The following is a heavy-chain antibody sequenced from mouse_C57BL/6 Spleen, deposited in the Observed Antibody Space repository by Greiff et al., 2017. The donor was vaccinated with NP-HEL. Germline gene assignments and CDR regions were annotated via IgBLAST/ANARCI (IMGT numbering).Heavy chain of an antibody. V-gene: IGHV5-4*01. CDR2: ISDGGSYT. J-gene: IGHJ3*01. D-gene: IGHD2-1*01. CDR3: ARDRGNYVRFAY. CDR1: GFTFSSYA. Sequence: EVKLVESGGGLVQPGGSRKLSCAASGFTFSSYAMSWVRQTPEKRLEWVATISDGGSYTYYPDNVKGRFTISRDNAKNNLYLQMSHLKSEDTAMYYCARDRGNYVRFAYWGQGTLVTVSA.